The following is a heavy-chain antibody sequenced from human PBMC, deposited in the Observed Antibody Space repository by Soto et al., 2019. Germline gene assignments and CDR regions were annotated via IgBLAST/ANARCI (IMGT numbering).Heavy chain of an antibody. CDR1: GGSISSYY. Sequence: SETLSLTCIVSGGSISSYYWSWIRQPAGKGLEWIGRIYSSGSTNYNPSLKSRVTMSVDTSKNQFSLKLSSVTAADTAVYYCARDGRSGYCSGGSCPIWAKYFRHWGQGTLVTVSS. CDR2: IYSSGST. CDR3: ARDGRSGYCSGGSCPIWAKYFRH. V-gene: IGHV4-4*07. J-gene: IGHJ1*01. D-gene: IGHD2-15*01.